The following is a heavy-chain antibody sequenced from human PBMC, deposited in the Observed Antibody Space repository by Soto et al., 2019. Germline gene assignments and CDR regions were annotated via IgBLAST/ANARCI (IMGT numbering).Heavy chain of an antibody. Sequence: ASVKVSCKTSGYTFSDYGVSWVRQAPGQGLEWMGWISDYNGNTYYEKEFQGRVTMTTDTSTRTAYMKLKSMKTDDTAVYYCAREGYYSGSGSYSPPRYYGMDVWG. CDR3: AREGYYSGSGSYSPPRYYGMDV. CDR2: ISDYNGNT. J-gene: IGHJ6*02. D-gene: IGHD3-10*01. V-gene: IGHV1-18*01. CDR1: GYTFSDYG.